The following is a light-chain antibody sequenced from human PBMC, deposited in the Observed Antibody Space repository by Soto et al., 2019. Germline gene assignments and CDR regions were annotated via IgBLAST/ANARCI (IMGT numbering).Light chain of an antibody. CDR3: CSCSSSSTLV. V-gene: IGLV2-14*01. J-gene: IGLJ3*02. CDR2: EVT. Sequence: QSALTQPASVSGSPGQSITISCTGTSSDVGGYNYVSWYQQHPGKAPKLMIYEVTNRPSGVSNRFSGSKSGNTASLTISGLEDEAESDYYCCSCSSSSTLVFGGGTKLTVL. CDR1: SSDVGGYNY.